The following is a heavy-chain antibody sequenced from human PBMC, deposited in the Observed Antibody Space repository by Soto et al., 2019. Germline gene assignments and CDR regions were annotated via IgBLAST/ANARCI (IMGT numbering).Heavy chain of an antibody. CDR3: AGGYHYYYYYGMDV. J-gene: IGHJ6*02. D-gene: IGHD3-22*01. CDR2: IIPIFGTA. CDR1: GGTFSSYA. V-gene: IGHV1-69*01. Sequence: QVQLVQSGAEVKKPGSSVKVSCKASGGTFSSYAISWVRQAPGQGLEWMGGIIPIFGTANYAQKFQGRVTVSADESTSTAYMELSSLRSEDTAVDYWAGGYHYYYYYGMDVWGQGTTVTVSS.